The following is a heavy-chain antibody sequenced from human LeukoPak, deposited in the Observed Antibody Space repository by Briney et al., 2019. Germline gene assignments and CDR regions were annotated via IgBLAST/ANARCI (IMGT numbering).Heavy chain of an antibody. D-gene: IGHD2-15*01. CDR2: ISSSSEYI. V-gene: IGHV3-21*01. J-gene: IGHJ4*02. CDR1: GFTFSTYS. CDR3: ARDKVQGSEWGSNFDY. Sequence: GGSLRLSCAASGFTFSTYSMNWVRQAPGKGLEWVSFISSSSEYIYYADSVKGRFIISRDNAKNSLYLQMNSLRAEDTAVYYCARDKVQGSEWGSNFDYWGQGTLVTVSS.